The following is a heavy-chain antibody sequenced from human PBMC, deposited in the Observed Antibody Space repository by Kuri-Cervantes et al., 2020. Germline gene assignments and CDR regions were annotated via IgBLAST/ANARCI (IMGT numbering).Heavy chain of an antibody. Sequence: KVSCKGSGYSFTSYWIAWVRQMPGKGLEWMGIIYPGDSDTRYSPSFQGQVTISADKSISTAYLQWSSLKASDTAMYYCARRVTRQLVLGYHDSSGYFDYWGQGTLVTVSS. V-gene: IGHV5-51*01. CDR1: GYSFTSYW. CDR2: IYPGDSDT. D-gene: IGHD3-22*01. CDR3: ARRVTRQLVLGYHDSSGYFDY. J-gene: IGHJ4*02.